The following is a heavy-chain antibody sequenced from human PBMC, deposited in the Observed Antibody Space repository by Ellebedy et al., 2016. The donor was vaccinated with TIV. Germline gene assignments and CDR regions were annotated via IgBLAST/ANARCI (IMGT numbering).Heavy chain of an antibody. D-gene: IGHD1-14*01. CDR3: ARGGNAESAVSH. J-gene: IGHJ4*02. CDR1: GSTFDEFG. Sequence: GESLKISCAGSGSTFDEFGMSWVRQTPGKGLEWVSGINWNGDTTSYGDSVKGRFTISRDDAKNSLYLQMSSLRAEDTALYYCARGGNAESAVSHWGQGTLVTVSS. CDR2: INWNGDTT. V-gene: IGHV3-20*04.